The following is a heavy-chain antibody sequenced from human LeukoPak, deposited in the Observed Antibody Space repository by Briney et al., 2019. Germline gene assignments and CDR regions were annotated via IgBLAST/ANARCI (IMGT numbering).Heavy chain of an antibody. Sequence: PGGSLRLSCAASGFTFSSYAMSWVRQAPGKGLEWVSCISGSGGTTYYADSVKGRFTISRDSSKNTVYLQMGSLTGEDTALYYCAKKGGDSCYSPPGYWGQGTLVTVSS. CDR1: GFTFSSYA. CDR3: AKKGGDSCYSPPGY. J-gene: IGHJ4*02. V-gene: IGHV3-23*01. D-gene: IGHD2-15*01. CDR2: ISGSGGTT.